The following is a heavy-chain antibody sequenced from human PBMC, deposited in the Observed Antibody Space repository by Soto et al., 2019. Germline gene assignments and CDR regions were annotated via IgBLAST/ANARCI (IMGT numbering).Heavy chain of an antibody. CDR3: AAAPGAHSGYDSVY. D-gene: IGHD5-12*01. J-gene: IGHJ4*02. CDR2: IVVGSGNT. Sequence: SVKVSCKASGFTFTSSAVQWVRQARGQRLEWIGWIVVGSGNTNYAQKFQERVTITRDMSTSTAYMELSSLRSEDTAVYYCAAAPGAHSGYDSVYWGQGTLVTV. CDR1: GFTFTSSA. V-gene: IGHV1-58*01.